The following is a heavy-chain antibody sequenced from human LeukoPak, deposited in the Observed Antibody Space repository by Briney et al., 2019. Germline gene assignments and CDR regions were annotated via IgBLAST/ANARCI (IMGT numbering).Heavy chain of an antibody. J-gene: IGHJ2*01. V-gene: IGHV3-43*02. CDR1: GFTFDDYA. CDR2: IRGDGGST. D-gene: IGHD6-19*01. Sequence: GGSLRLSCAASGFTFDDYAMHWVRQAPGKGLEWVSLIRGDGGSTYYADSVKGRFTISRDNSKHSLYLQMNSLRTEDTALYYCAKVPGTAVAGHMDWYFDLWGRGTLVTVSS. CDR3: AKVPGTAVAGHMDWYFDL.